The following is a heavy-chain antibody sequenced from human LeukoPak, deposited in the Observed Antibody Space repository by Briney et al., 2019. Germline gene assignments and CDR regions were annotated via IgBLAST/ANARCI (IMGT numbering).Heavy chain of an antibody. Sequence: SVEVSCKASGGTFSSYAISWVRQAPGQGLEWMGRIIPILGIATYAQKFQGRVTITADKSTSTAYMELSSLRSEDTAVYYCARDPGYSGYGGFHAFDIWGQGTMVTVSS. J-gene: IGHJ3*02. D-gene: IGHD5-12*01. V-gene: IGHV1-69*04. CDR2: IIPILGIA. CDR1: GGTFSSYA. CDR3: ARDPGYSGYGGFHAFDI.